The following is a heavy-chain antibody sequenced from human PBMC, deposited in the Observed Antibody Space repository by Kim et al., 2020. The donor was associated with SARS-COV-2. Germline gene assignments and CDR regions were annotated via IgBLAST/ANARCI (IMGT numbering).Heavy chain of an antibody. D-gene: IGHD3-10*01. Sequence: GRCTISRDNAKNSLYLQTNSLRDEDTAVYYCARVVYYFGSSVISSPFDYWGQGTLVTVSS. V-gene: IGHV3-11*06. CDR3: ARVVYYFGSSVISSPFDY. J-gene: IGHJ4*02.